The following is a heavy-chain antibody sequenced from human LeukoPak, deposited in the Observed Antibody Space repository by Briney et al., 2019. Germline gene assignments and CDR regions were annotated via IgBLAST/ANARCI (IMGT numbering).Heavy chain of an antibody. V-gene: IGHV3-30*04. D-gene: IGHD3-3*01. CDR3: ARDFTPEWFDIH. J-gene: IGHJ4*02. CDR1: GFTFSSYA. CDR2: ISYDGSDE. Sequence: GGSLRLSCAASGFTFSSYAMHWVRQAPGKGLEWVGVISYDGSDEYYTDSVKGRFTISRDNSKNTVYLQMNSLRADDTAVYYCARDFTPEWFDIHWGQGTLVTVS.